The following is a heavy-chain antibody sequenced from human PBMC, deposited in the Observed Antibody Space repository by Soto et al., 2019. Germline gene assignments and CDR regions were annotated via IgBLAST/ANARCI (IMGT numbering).Heavy chain of an antibody. J-gene: IGHJ4*02. CDR2: TSFDGFNQ. Sequence: GGSLRLSCAGSGFTFRNYGMQWVRQAPGKGLEWVALTSFDGFNQYYGKSVEGRFTISRDNSKNTLYLQMDRLRPEDSAMYFCARSPGRAGITLFDYWGQRTLVTVSS. D-gene: IGHD3-10*01. CDR1: GFTFRNYG. CDR3: ARSPGRAGITLFDY. V-gene: IGHV3-30*03.